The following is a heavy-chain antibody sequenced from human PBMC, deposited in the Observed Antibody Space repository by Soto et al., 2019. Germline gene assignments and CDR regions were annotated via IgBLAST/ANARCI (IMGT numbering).Heavy chain of an antibody. V-gene: IGHV4-34*02. D-gene: IGHD3-10*02. Sequence: QVHLEQWGAGLLKPSETLSLTCAIYNSSLGAFHWTWIRQPPGKGLEWIGEFIHGGSTNYNPFLRSRVSFSLDTSKSQFSLHVMSVTAADTAVYYCARSPLSYDYVRQTWREVGDSFDVWGRGTSVTVSS. J-gene: IGHJ3*01. CDR2: FIHGGST. CDR3: ARSPLSYDYVRQTWREVGDSFDV. CDR1: NSSLGAFH.